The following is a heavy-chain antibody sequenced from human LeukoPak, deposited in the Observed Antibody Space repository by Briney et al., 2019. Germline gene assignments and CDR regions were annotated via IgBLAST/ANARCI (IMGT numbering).Heavy chain of an antibody. D-gene: IGHD1-1*01. Sequence: GGSLRLSCAASGFTFSSFWMHWDRQAPGKGLVWVSFINTDGSSTTYADSVKGRFTVSRDNAKNTLYLQMSGLRAEDTAVYYCAREWKKTGAFDYWGQGTLVTVSS. CDR3: AREWKKTGAFDY. J-gene: IGHJ4*02. V-gene: IGHV3-74*01. CDR1: GFTFSSFW. CDR2: INTDGSST.